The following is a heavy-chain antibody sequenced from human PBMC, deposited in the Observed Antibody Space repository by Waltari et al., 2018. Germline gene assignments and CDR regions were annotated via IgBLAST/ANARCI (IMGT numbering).Heavy chain of an antibody. J-gene: IGHJ3*02. CDR1: GYSFTSYW. CDR2: IYPCDADT. CDR3: ALTNDILTGAFDI. Sequence: EVQLVQSGAEVKKPGESLKISCKGSGYSFTSYWIGWVRQMPGKGLEWMGIIYPCDADTSYLPSFPGQVTISADKSISTAYLQWSSLKASDTAMYYCALTNDILTGAFDIWGQGTMVTVSS. D-gene: IGHD3-9*01. V-gene: IGHV5-51*01.